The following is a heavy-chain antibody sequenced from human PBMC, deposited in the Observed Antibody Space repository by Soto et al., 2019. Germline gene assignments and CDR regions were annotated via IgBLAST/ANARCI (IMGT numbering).Heavy chain of an antibody. Sequence: QVQLQESGPRLVKPSDTLSLTCTVSGDSFRGYYWSWIRQSAGKGLEWIGRVYTSGNTDSNPSLRSRVTVSVDTSKNQFSLKLRFVTAADTAVYYCAREAAETVGDGYWCDPWGQGILVTVSS. V-gene: IGHV4-4*07. CDR3: AREAAETVGDGYWCDP. J-gene: IGHJ5*02. CDR2: VYTSGNT. CDR1: GDSFRGYY. D-gene: IGHD6-13*01.